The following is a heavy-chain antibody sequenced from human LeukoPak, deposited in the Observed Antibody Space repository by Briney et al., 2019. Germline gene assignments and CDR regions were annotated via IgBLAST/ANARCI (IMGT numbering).Heavy chain of an antibody. CDR2: INPNSGGT. V-gene: IGHV1-2*02. Sequence: ASVKVSCRASGYTFTVYYIHWVRQAPGQGLQWMGWINPNSGGTNYAQNFQGRVTMTRDTSISTAYMELSRLTSDDTAVYYCARDGNWGSLRGAFDIWGQGTMVTVSS. CDR1: GYTFTVYY. J-gene: IGHJ3*02. CDR3: ARDGNWGSLRGAFDI. D-gene: IGHD7-27*01.